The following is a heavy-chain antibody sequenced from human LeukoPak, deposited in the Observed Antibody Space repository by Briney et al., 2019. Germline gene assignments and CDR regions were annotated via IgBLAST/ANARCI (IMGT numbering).Heavy chain of an antibody. D-gene: IGHD1-1*01. V-gene: IGHV3-73*01. J-gene: IGHJ3*02. CDR2: IRSKANSYAT. Sequence: GGSLKLSCAASGFTFSGSAMHWVCQASGKGLEWVGRIRSKANSYATAYAASVKGRFTISRDDSKNTAYLQMNSLKTEDTAVYYCTRGPSRGATGTTGAFDIWGQGTMVTVSS. CDR1: GFTFSGSA. CDR3: TRGPSRGATGTTGAFDI.